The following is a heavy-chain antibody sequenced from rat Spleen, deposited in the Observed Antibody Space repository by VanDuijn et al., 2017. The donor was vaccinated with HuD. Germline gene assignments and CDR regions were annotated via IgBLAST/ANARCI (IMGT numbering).Heavy chain of an antibody. Sequence: EVQLVESGGGLVQPGNSLKLSCAASGFTFTNYGMAWVRQTPTKGLEWVASISTGGGNTYYRDSVKGRFTISRDNAKSNLFLQMDSLRSEDTATYYCARAGYLRDWYFDFWGPGTMVTVSS. D-gene: IGHD2-2*01. V-gene: IGHV5S23*01. CDR3: ARAGYLRDWYFDF. J-gene: IGHJ1*01. CDR2: ISTGGGNT. CDR1: GFTFTNYG.